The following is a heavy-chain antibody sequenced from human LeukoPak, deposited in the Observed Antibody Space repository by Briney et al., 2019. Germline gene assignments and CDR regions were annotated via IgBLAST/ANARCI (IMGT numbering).Heavy chain of an antibody. CDR3: ARAHVLRYFDWLLQKEPFDY. J-gene: IGHJ4*02. V-gene: IGHV1-18*01. Sequence: ASVKVSCKASGYIFTSYGISWVRHAPGQGLEWMGWISAYNGNTNYAQKLQGRVTMTTDTSTSTAYMELRSLRSDDTAVYYCARAHVLRYFDWLLQKEPFDYWGLGTLVTVSS. D-gene: IGHD3-9*01. CDR1: GYIFTSYG. CDR2: ISAYNGNT.